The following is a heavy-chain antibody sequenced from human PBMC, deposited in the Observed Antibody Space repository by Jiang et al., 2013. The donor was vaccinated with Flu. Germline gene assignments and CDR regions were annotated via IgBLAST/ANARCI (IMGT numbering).Heavy chain of an antibody. CDR3: ARLPQDGYKTFDY. J-gene: IGHJ4*02. CDR1: GGSISDSNW. D-gene: IGHD5-24*01. Sequence: PGLVKSSGTLSLTCAVSGGSISDSNWWIWVRQSPGKGLEWIGEMYHSGSTNYNPSLKTRVTMSVDKSKNQFSLKLSSVTAADTAVYYCARLPQDGYKTFDYWGQGTLATVSS. CDR2: MYHSGST. V-gene: IGHV4-4*02.